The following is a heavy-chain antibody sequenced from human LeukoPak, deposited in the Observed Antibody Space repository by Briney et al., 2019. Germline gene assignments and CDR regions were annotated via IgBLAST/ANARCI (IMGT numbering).Heavy chain of an antibody. Sequence: SETLSLTCAVYGGSFSGYYWSWIRQPPGKGLGWVGEINHSGSTNYNPSLKSRVTISVDTSKNQFSLKLSSVTAADTAVYYCARENLGYYDSSGYAFDYWGQGTLVTVSS. CDR1: GGSFSGYY. V-gene: IGHV4-34*01. D-gene: IGHD3-22*01. CDR2: INHSGST. CDR3: ARENLGYYDSSGYAFDY. J-gene: IGHJ4*02.